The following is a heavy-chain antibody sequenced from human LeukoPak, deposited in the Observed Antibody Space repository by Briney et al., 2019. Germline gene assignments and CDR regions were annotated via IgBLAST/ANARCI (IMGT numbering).Heavy chain of an antibody. J-gene: IGHJ4*02. CDR1: GFSFSRYT. V-gene: IGHV3-23*01. D-gene: IGHD3-3*01. CDR3: WKDASFTIFYTDY. Sequence: GSLTSSSAASGFSFSRYTMSWVGQAPGKGLEWVSFIGGSGASTYYADSAKGRFSISRDNSKNTLYLQMNSLRAADTAVYYCWKDASFTIFYTDYWGLSTLVSVSS. CDR2: IGGSGAST.